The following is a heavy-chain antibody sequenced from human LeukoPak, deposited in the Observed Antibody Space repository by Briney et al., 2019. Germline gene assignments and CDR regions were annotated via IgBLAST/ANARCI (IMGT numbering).Heavy chain of an antibody. CDR3: ARVRNNDAFDI. CDR1: GFTFSDFY. V-gene: IGHV3-11*01. D-gene: IGHD1/OR15-1a*01. Sequence: GGSLRLSCAASGFTFSDFYMTWIRQAPGKGLEWVSYSSNGGSTIYYADSVKGRFTISRDNAKNSLYLQMNSLRAEDTAVYYCARVRNNDAFDIWGQGTMVTVSS. J-gene: IGHJ3*02. CDR2: SSNGGSTI.